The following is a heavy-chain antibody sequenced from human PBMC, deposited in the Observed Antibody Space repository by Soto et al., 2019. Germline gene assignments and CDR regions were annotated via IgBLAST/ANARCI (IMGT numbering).Heavy chain of an antibody. Sequence: ASVKVSCKASGYTFTDYYIHWVRQAPGQGLEWMGWINPNNGGTNSAQKFQGRVTMTRDTSISTVYMELSRLRSDDTAVYYCARSLPNCSGGSCYFDYWGQGTLVTVSS. CDR3: ARSLPNCSGGSCYFDY. CDR2: INPNNGGT. CDR1: GYTFTDYY. V-gene: IGHV1-2*02. J-gene: IGHJ4*02. D-gene: IGHD2-15*01.